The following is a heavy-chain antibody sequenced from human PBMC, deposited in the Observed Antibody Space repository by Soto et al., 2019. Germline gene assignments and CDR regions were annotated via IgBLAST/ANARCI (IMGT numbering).Heavy chain of an antibody. CDR3: ARDSMEPHALDP. CDR1: GGSISSGGYY. Sequence: QVQLQESGPGLVKPSQTLSLTCTVSGGSISSGGYYWSWIRQHPGKGLEWIGYIYYSGSTYYNPSLKSRVTIAVDTSKNQFSLKLSSVTAADTAVYYCARDSMEPHALDPWGQGTLVTVSS. D-gene: IGHD1-26*01. J-gene: IGHJ5*02. V-gene: IGHV4-31*03. CDR2: IYYSGST.